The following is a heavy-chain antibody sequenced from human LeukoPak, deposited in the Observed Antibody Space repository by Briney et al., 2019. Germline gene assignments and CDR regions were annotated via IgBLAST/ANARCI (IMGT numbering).Heavy chain of an antibody. J-gene: IGHJ4*02. CDR3: AREEILTGYYSDSTFDY. CDR2: MYYSGST. V-gene: IGHV4-39*01. D-gene: IGHD3-9*01. CDR1: GGSISNSNYY. Sequence: SETLSLTCTVSGGSISNSNYYWGWIRQPPGKGLEWIGSMYYSGSTYYNPSLKSRVTISVDTSKNQFSLKLSSVTAADTAIYYCAREEILTGYYSDSTFDYWGQGTLVTVSS.